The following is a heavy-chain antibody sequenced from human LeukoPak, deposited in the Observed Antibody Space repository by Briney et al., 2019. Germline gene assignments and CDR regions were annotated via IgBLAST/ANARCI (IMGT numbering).Heavy chain of an antibody. CDR2: IYHRGST. D-gene: IGHD5-12*01. Sequence: SETLSLTCTVSGGSINSYYWSWIRQPPGKGLEWIGYIYHRGSTNYNSSLKSRVSISVDTSKNQFYLKLTSVTAADTAVYYCARLDSGYGKCYFDYWGQGTLVTVSS. CDR3: ARLDSGYGKCYFDY. V-gene: IGHV4-59*08. CDR1: GGSINSYY. J-gene: IGHJ4*02.